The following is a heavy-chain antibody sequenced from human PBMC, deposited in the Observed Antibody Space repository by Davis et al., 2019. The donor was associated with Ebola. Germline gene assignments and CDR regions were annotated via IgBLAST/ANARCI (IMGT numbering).Heavy chain of an antibody. CDR1: GGSFSGYY. CDR2: INHSGST. J-gene: IGHJ6*02. CDR3: AVAARYYYYGMDV. Sequence: MPSETLSLTCAVYGGSFSGYYWSWIRQPPGKGLEWIGEINHSGSTNYNPSLKSRVTVSVDTSKNQFSLKLSSVTAADTAVYYCAVAARYYYYGMDVWGQGTTVTVSS. D-gene: IGHD6-6*01. V-gene: IGHV4-34*01.